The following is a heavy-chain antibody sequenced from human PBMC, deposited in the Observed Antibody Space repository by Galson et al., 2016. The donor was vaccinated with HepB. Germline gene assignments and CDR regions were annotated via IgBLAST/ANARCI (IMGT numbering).Heavy chain of an antibody. CDR1: GFAFGSHW. Sequence: LRLSCAASGFAFGSHWMHWVRQVPGKGLVWVSRINSDGTIPTYAAAAKGRFTISRDNAKNTPYLQMNSLRVEDTAVYYCGRDHSVVLTTAYNWFDPWGQGTLVTVSS. J-gene: IGHJ5*02. D-gene: IGHD4-23*01. V-gene: IGHV3-74*01. CDR3: GRDHSVVLTTAYNWFDP. CDR2: INSDGTIP.